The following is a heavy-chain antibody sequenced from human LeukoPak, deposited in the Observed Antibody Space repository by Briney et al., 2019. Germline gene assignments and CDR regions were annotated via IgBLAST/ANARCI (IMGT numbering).Heavy chain of an antibody. V-gene: IGHV4-34*01. CDR3: ARHQRYYGSGSYFVPD. D-gene: IGHD3-10*01. CDR2: INHTGST. J-gene: IGHJ4*02. Sequence: PSETLSLTCTVFGASFSGYYWSWIRQPPGKGLEWIGEINHTGSTNYNPSLRSRVTMSVDTSKNQFSLRLSSVTAADTAVYYCARHQRYYGSGSYFVPDWGQGTLVTVSS. CDR1: GASFSGYY.